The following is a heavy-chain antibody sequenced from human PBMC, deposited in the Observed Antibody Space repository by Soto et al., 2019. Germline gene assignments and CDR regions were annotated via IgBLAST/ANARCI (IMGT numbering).Heavy chain of an antibody. V-gene: IGHV4-4*02. CDR2: IYHSGST. Sequence: QVQLQESGPGLVKPSGTLSLTCAVSGGSISSSNWWSWVRQPPGKGLEWTGEIYHSGSTNYNPSLKRRVTISIDKSKNQFSLKLSSVTAADTAVYYCARVSSGDSSNYDWFDPWGQGTLVTVSS. CDR3: ARVSSGDSSNYDWFDP. J-gene: IGHJ5*02. D-gene: IGHD4-4*01. CDR1: GGSISSSNW.